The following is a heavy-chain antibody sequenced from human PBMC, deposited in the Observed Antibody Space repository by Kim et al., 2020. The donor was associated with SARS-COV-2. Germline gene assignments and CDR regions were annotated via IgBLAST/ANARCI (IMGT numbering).Heavy chain of an antibody. CDR2: INAGNGNT. J-gene: IGHJ4*02. CDR3: ARSIAAAGTTLFDY. CDR1: GYTFTSYA. D-gene: IGHD6-13*01. V-gene: IGHV1-3*01. Sequence: ASVKVSCKASGYTFTSYAMHWVRQAPGQRLEWMGWINAGNGNTKYSQKFQGRVTITRDTSASTAYMELSSLRSEDTAVYYCARSIAAAGTTLFDYWGQGTLVTVSS.